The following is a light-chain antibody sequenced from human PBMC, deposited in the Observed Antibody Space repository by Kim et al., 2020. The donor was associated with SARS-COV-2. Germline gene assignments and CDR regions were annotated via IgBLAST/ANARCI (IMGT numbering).Light chain of an antibody. CDR2: DAS. Sequence: DIQMTQSPSSLSASVGDRVTITCQASQDISNYLNWYQQKPGKAPKHLIYDASNLETGVPSRFSGSGSGTDFTFTISSLQPEDIATYYCQQYDNLPYTFGQGTKLEI. CDR1: QDISNY. J-gene: IGKJ2*01. V-gene: IGKV1-33*01. CDR3: QQYDNLPYT.